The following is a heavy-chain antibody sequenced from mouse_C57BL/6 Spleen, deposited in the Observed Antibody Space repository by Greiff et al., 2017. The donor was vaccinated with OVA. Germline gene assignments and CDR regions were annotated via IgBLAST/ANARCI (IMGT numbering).Heavy chain of an antibody. CDR1: GYTFTSYW. CDR2: IDPSDSYT. Sequence: QVQLKQPGAELVRPGTSVKLSCKASGYTFTSYWMHWVKQRPGQGLEWIGVIDPSDSYTNYNQKFKGKATLTVDTSSSTAYMQLSSLTSEDSAVYYCAREEGGDSNYFDYWGQGTTLTVSS. CDR3: AREEGGDSNYFDY. V-gene: IGHV1-59*01. J-gene: IGHJ2*01.